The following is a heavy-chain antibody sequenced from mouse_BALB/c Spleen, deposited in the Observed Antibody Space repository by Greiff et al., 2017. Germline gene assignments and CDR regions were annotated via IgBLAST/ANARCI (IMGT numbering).Heavy chain of an antibody. D-gene: IGHD2-14*01. J-gene: IGHJ4*01. CDR2: ISDGGSYT. V-gene: IGHV5-4*02. CDR1: GFTFSDYY. Sequence: EVQVVESGGGLVKPGGSLKLSCAASGFTFSDYYMYWVRQTPEKRLEWVATISDGGSYTYYPDSVKGRFTISRDNAKNNLYLQMSSLKSEDTAMYYCARDRYDVSYAMDYWGQGTSVTVSS. CDR3: ARDRYDVSYAMDY.